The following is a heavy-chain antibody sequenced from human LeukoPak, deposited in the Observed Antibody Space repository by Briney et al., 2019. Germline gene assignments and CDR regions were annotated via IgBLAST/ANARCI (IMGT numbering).Heavy chain of an antibody. J-gene: IGHJ4*02. Sequence: SETLSLTCTVSGGSISSYYWSWIRQPPGKGLEWIGYIYYSGRTNYNPSLKSRVTISVDTYKNQFSLKLSSVTAADTAVYYCASYDSAIFDYWGQGTLVTVSS. CDR2: IYYSGRT. V-gene: IGHV4-59*01. CDR1: GGSISSYY. D-gene: IGHD3-22*01. CDR3: ASYDSAIFDY.